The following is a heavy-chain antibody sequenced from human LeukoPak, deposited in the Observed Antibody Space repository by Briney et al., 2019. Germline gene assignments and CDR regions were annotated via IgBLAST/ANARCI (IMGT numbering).Heavy chain of an antibody. D-gene: IGHD5-18*01. CDR2: IIPILGIA. V-gene: IGHV1-69*04. CDR3: ARLLNSYGPYYFDY. Sequence: VASVKVSCKASGYTFTSYDINWVRQATGQGLEWMGRIIPILGIANYAQKFQGRVTITADKSTSTAYMELSSLRSEDTAVYYCARLLNSYGPYYFDYWGQGTLVTVSS. CDR1: GYTFTSYD. J-gene: IGHJ4*02.